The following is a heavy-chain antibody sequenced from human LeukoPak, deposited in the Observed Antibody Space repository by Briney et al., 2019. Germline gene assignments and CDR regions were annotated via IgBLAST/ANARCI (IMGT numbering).Heavy chain of an antibody. CDR1: GYTFTSCG. V-gene: IGHV1-18*01. D-gene: IGHD3-22*01. Sequence: ASVKVSCKASGYTFTSCGISWVRQAPGQGLEWMGWISAYNGNTNYAQKLQGRVTMTTDTSTSTAYMELRSLRSDDTAVYYCARVTSSGYYLLYYYGMDVWGQGTTVTVSS. CDR2: ISAYNGNT. J-gene: IGHJ6*02. CDR3: ARVTSSGYYLLYYYGMDV.